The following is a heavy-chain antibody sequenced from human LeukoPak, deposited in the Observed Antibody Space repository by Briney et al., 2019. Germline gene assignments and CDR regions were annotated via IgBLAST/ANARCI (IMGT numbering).Heavy chain of an antibody. V-gene: IGHV4-39*01. D-gene: IGHD3-16*01. J-gene: IGHJ5*02. CDR2: IYSSGNS. CDR1: VDSITTNSYW. CDR3: ARRGIWDLQIGNWFDP. Sequence: SETLSLTCSISVDSITTNSYWWGSIRQSPVKGLEWIGSIYSSGNSYYNPPLKTRATISPDTSKNKYSLRLTSVTAADTAIYYCARRGIWDLQIGNWFDPWGQGILVIVSS.